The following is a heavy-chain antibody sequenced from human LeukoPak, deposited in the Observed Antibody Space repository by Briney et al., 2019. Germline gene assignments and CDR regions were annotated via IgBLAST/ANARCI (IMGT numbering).Heavy chain of an antibody. CDR3: ARDTAVAGTYGY. J-gene: IGHJ4*02. Sequence: ASVKVSCKASGYTFTSYGISWVRQAPGQGLEWMGWISAYNGNTNYAQKLQGRVTITTDTSTSTAYMELRSLRSDDTAVYYCARDTAVAGTYGYWGQGTLVTVSS. V-gene: IGHV1-18*04. D-gene: IGHD6-19*01. CDR2: ISAYNGNT. CDR1: GYTFTSYG.